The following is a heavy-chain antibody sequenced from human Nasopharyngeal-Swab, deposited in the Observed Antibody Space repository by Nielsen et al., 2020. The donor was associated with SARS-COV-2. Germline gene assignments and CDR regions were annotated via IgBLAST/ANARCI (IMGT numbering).Heavy chain of an antibody. V-gene: IGHV1-18*01. CDR3: ARGGLRYFDWLLRSDTAMVEFDY. J-gene: IGHJ4*02. D-gene: IGHD3-9*01. Sequence: ASVKVSCKASGYTFTSYGISWVRQAPGQGLEWMGWISAYNGNTNYAQKLQGRVTMTTGTSTSTAYMELRSLRSDDTAVYYCARGGLRYFDWLLRSDTAMVEFDYWGQGTLVTVSS. CDR1: GYTFTSYG. CDR2: ISAYNGNT.